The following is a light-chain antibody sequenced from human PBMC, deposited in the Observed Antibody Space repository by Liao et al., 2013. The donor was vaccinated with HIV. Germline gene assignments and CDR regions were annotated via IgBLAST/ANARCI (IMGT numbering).Light chain of an antibody. J-gene: IGLJ2*01. Sequence: SYGLTQPPSVSVSPGQTASITCSGDKLGDEYASWYQQKPGQSPVVVIYQDDKRPSGIPERFSGSNSGNTATLTISGTQAMDEADYYCQAWDRTTVVFGGGTKLTVL. CDR1: KLGDEY. V-gene: IGLV3-1*01. CDR2: QDD. CDR3: QAWDRTTVV.